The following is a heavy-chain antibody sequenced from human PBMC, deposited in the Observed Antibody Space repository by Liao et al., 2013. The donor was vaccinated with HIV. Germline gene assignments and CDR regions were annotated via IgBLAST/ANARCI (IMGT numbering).Heavy chain of an antibody. D-gene: IGHD3-10*01. CDR3: ARGPPPVRELTLDTYYYYYMDS. V-gene: IGHV4-39*07. J-gene: IGHJ6*03. Sequence: QVQLQESGPGLVKPSETLSLTCTVSGGSISSTTFYWGWIRQPPGKGLEWVGSIYYSGSTYYNPSLKSRVSISVDTSKNQFSLKLTSVTAADTAVYYCARGPPPVRELTLDTYYYYYMDSGAKATVTVSS. CDR2: IYYSGST. CDR1: GGSISSTTFY.